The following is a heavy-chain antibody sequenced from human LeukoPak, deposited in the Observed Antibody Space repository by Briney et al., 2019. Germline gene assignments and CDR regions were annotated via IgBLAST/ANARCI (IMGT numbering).Heavy chain of an antibody. J-gene: IGHJ4*02. CDR2: ISSSSSYI. CDR1: GFTFSDYA. V-gene: IGHV3-21*01. CDR3: ARGLVYYYDSSGYPY. D-gene: IGHD3-22*01. Sequence: GGSLRLSCTASGFTFSDYAMSWVRQALGKGLEWVSSISSSSSYIYYADSVKGRFTISRDNAKNSLYLQMNSLRAEDTAVYYCARGLVYYYDSSGYPYWGQGTLVTVSS.